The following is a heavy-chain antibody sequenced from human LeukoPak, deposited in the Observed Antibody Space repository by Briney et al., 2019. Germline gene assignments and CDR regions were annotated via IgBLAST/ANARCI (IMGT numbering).Heavy chain of an antibody. CDR2: IYYSGST. Sequence: SQTLSLTCTVSGGSISSGDYYWSWIRQPPGKGLEWIGYIYYSGSTYYNPSLKSRVTISVGTSKNQFSLKLGSVTAADTAVYYCARELHSSGWDDAFDIWGQGTMVTVSS. D-gene: IGHD6-19*01. V-gene: IGHV4-30-4*01. CDR3: ARELHSSGWDDAFDI. CDR1: GGSISSGDYY. J-gene: IGHJ3*02.